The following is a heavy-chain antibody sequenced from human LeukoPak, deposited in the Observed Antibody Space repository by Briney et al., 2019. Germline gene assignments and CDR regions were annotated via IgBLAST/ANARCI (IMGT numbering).Heavy chain of an antibody. V-gene: IGHV3-23*01. J-gene: IGHJ4*02. CDR2: ISGTAAAT. Sequence: GGTLRLSCAASGFTFSTYGMTWVRQAPVKGLEWVSGISGTAAATFYGDSVKGRFTISRDNSKKTVYLQMNSLRAEDTAVYYCAKRGPGSPQSGKYYFDYWGQGTLVTVSS. CDR3: AKRGPGSPQSGKYYFDY. CDR1: GFTFSTYG. D-gene: IGHD3-10*01.